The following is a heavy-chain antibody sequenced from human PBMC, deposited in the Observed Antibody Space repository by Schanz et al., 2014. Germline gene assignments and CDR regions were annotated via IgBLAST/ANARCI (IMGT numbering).Heavy chain of an antibody. J-gene: IGHJ5*02. CDR1: GYTFSSYG. D-gene: IGHD5-12*01. Sequence: QVQLVQSGAEVKKPGASVKVSCKASGYTFSSYGITWVRQAPGQGLEWMGWINGYNGHTLYAQKFQGRVTMTTDTSTSTAYMELSSLKSEDTAVYYGARGPLGTSPWGQGTLVTVSS. CDR3: ARGPLGTSP. CDR2: INGYNGHT. V-gene: IGHV1-18*01.